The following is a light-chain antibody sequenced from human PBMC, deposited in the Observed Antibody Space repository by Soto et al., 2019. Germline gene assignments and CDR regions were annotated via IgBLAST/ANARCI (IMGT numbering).Light chain of an antibody. CDR1: QRVLYSSNNKNY. CDR3: QQYYTTPFT. Sequence: DIVMTQSPDSLAVSLGERATINCRSSQRVLYSSNNKNYLAWYQQKPGQPPNLLIYWASTRESGVPDRFSGSGSGTDFTLTISSLQAADVAVYYCQQYYTTPFTFGQGTRLEIK. J-gene: IGKJ5*01. V-gene: IGKV4-1*01. CDR2: WAS.